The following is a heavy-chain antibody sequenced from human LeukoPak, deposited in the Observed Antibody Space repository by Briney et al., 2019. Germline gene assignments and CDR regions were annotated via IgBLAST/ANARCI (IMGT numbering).Heavy chain of an antibody. CDR1: GGSISSSSYY. CDR3: ARPRVAAAGRGWFDP. J-gene: IGHJ5*02. Sequence: SETLSLTCTVSGGSISSSSYYWGWIRQPPGKGLEWIGSIYYSGSTYYNPSLKSRVTISVDTPKNQFSLKLSSVTAADTAVYYCARPRVAAAGRGWFDPWGQGTLVTVSS. V-gene: IGHV4-39*01. D-gene: IGHD6-13*01. CDR2: IYYSGST.